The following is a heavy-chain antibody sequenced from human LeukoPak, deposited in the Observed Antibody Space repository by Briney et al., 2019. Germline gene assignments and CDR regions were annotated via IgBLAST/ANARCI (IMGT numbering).Heavy chain of an antibody. Sequence: SETLSLTCTVSGGSISSSSYYWGWIRQPPGKGLEWIGYIYYSGSTNYNPSLKSRVTISVDTSKNQFSLKLSSVTAADTAVNYCATTTVTTSSLVYYYGMDVWGQGTTVTVSS. CDR3: ATTTVTTSSLVYYYGMDV. D-gene: IGHD4-17*01. CDR2: IYYSGST. CDR1: GGSISSSSYY. V-gene: IGHV4-61*05. J-gene: IGHJ6*02.